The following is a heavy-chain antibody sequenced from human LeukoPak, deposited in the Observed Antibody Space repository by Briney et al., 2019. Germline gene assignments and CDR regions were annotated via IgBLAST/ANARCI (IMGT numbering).Heavy chain of an antibody. CDR2: IYHSGRT. J-gene: IGHJ4*02. D-gene: IGHD6-19*01. Sequence: SENLSLTCTVSGDSISSSNWWSWVRQPPGKGLEWIGEIYHSGRTNYNPSLKSRLTILVEKSKNQFSLKLSSVTAADTAVYYCARGLVIAVAGWGPWELPPAGYDYWGQGTLVTVSS. V-gene: IGHV4-4*02. CDR3: ARGLVIAVAGWGPWELPPAGYDY. CDR1: GDSISSSNW.